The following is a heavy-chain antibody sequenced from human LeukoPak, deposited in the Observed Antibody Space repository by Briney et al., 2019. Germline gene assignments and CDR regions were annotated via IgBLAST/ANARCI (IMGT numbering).Heavy chain of an antibody. V-gene: IGHV3-48*01. Sequence: GGSLRLSCAASGFTFSSYSMNWVRQAPGKGLEWVSYISSSSSTIYYADSVKGRFTISRDNAKNSLYLQMNSLRAEDTAVYYCARNPLDTYYYMDVWGKGTTVTVSS. CDR3: ARNPLDTYYYMDV. J-gene: IGHJ6*03. D-gene: IGHD5-18*01. CDR2: ISSSSSTI. CDR1: GFTFSSYS.